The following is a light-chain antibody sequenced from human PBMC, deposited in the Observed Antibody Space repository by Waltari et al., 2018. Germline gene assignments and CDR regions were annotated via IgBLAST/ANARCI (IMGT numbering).Light chain of an antibody. CDR1: QSVSYS. V-gene: IGKV3-11*01. Sequence: EIVLTQSPATLYLSPGERATLSCRASQSVSYSLAWYQQKPGQTPRPLIYSASNRATGIPARFSGSGSGSDFTLTISSREPEDFAVYYCQQRSSWPRTFGQGTKVEIK. J-gene: IGKJ1*01. CDR2: SAS. CDR3: QQRSSWPRT.